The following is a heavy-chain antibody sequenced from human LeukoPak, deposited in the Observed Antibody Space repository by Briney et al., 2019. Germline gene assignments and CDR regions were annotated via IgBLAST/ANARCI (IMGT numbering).Heavy chain of an antibody. V-gene: IGHV3-30*02. J-gene: IGHJ4*02. CDR1: GFTFSSYG. Sequence: GGSLRLSCAASGFTFSSYGMHWVRQAPGKGLEWAAFIRYDGSNTYYADSVKGRFTISRDNSKNTLYLQMNSLRAEDTAVYYCAKEGPNYGDSSDYWGQGTLVTVSS. CDR2: IRYDGSNT. CDR3: AKEGPNYGDSSDY. D-gene: IGHD4-17*01.